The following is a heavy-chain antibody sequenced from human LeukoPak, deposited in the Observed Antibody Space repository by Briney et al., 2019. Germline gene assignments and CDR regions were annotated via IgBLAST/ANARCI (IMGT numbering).Heavy chain of an antibody. D-gene: IGHD2-15*01. J-gene: IGHJ5*02. CDR1: GGSFSGYY. CDR3: ARGRGYCSGGSCSKYPVFDP. V-gene: IGHV4-34*09. Sequence: PSETLSLTCAVYGGSFSGYYWSWIRQPPGKGLEWIGEINHSGSTNYNPSLKSRVTISVDTSKNQFSLKLSSVTAADTAVYYCARGRGYCSGGSCSKYPVFDPWGQGTLVTVSS. CDR2: INHSGST.